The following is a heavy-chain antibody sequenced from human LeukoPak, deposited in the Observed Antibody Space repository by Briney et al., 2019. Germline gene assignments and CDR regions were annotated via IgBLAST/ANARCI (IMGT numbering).Heavy chain of an antibody. J-gene: IGHJ4*02. CDR3: AKDRDVTVAARPPHDY. CDR2: ISGSGGST. D-gene: IGHD6-6*01. Sequence: GGSLRLSCAASGFTFSSYAMSWVRQAPGKGLEWVSAISGSGGSTYYADSVKGRFTISRDNSKNTLYLQMNSLRAEDTAVYYCAKDRDVTVAARPPHDYWGQGTLVTVSS. V-gene: IGHV3-23*01. CDR1: GFTFSSYA.